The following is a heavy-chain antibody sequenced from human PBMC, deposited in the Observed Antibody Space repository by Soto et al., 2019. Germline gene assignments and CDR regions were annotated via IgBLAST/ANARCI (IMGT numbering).Heavy chain of an antibody. Sequence: QVQLVQSGAELKKPGASVKVSCKASGDTFTFTNYYMYWVRQAPGQGLEWMAIINPRGGTTIYAQQCQGRVTMTRDTSTSTVYVELSSLGSEDTAVYYCATRRVNSGYVSIWDYDSWGQGTLVTVSS. V-gene: IGHV1-46*01. CDR1: GDTFTFTNYY. CDR3: ATRRVNSGYVSIWDYDS. CDR2: INPRGGTT. D-gene: IGHD5-12*01. J-gene: IGHJ4*02.